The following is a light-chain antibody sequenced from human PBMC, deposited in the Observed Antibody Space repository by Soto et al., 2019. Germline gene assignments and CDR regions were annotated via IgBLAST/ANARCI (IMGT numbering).Light chain of an antibody. J-gene: IGKJ2*02. CDR2: DAS. V-gene: IGKV3-11*01. Sequence: EIVLTQSPVTLSLSPGERATLSCRASQSVNTYLAWYQQKPVQAPRLLIDDASNRAAGIPARFSGSGSGTDFTLTISNLEPEDFAVYYCQQRSNWPPTCTFGQGTKLEIK. CDR1: QSVNTY. CDR3: QQRSNWPPTCT.